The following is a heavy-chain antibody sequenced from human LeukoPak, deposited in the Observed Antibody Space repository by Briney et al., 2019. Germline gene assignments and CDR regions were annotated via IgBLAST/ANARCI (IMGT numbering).Heavy chain of an antibody. CDR2: ISSSGNDS. Sequence: GGSLRLSCAASGFTFSDYYMRWIRQAPGKGLEWVAYISSSGNDSYYADSVKGRFTISRDNAKNALFLRMNSLRVEDTATYYCASDIVATSGDFWGQGTLVSVSS. V-gene: IGHV3-11*01. CDR1: GFTFSDYY. D-gene: IGHD5-12*01. J-gene: IGHJ4*02. CDR3: ASDIVATSGDF.